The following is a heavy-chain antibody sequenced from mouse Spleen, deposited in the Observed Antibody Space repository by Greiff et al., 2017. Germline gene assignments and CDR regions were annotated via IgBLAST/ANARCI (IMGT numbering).Heavy chain of an antibody. J-gene: IGHJ2*01. CDR2: IDPSDSET. V-gene: IGHV1-52*01. D-gene: IGHD1-1*01. CDR1: GYTFTSCW. Sequence: VKLQQPGAELVRPGSSVKLSCKASGYTFTSCWMHWVKQRPIQGLEWIGNIDPSDSETHYNQKFKDKATLTVDKSSSTAYMQLSSLTSEDSAVYYCAREGITTVGFDYWGQGTTLTVSS. CDR3: AREGITTVGFDY.